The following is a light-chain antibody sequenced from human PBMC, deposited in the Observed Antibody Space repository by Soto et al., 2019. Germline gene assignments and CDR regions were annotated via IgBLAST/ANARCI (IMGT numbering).Light chain of an antibody. V-gene: IGKV2-28*01. CDR1: QSLLHRNGYNY. CDR2: LGS. Sequence: DFVMTQSPLSLPVTPGEPASISCRSSQSLLHRNGYNYLDWYLQKPGQSPQLLIYLGSNRASGVPGRFSGSGSGTDFTLKISRVEAEDVGVYYCMQALQNWTFGQGTKVEIK. J-gene: IGKJ1*01. CDR3: MQALQNWT.